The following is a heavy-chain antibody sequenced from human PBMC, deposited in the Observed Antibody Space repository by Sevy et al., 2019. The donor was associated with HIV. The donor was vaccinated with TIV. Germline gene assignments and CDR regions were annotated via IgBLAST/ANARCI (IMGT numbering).Heavy chain of an antibody. Sequence: GGSLRLSCAVSGFTFDDYAMHWVRRAPGKGLEWVSHRSWDGGSTYYADSVKGRFTISRDNSKNSLYLQMNSLRAEDTALYYCAKPYRIAVAGDYYYSGMDVWGQGTTVTVSS. CDR2: RSWDGGST. CDR1: GFTFDDYA. D-gene: IGHD6-13*01. V-gene: IGHV3-43D*03. J-gene: IGHJ6*02. CDR3: AKPYRIAVAGDYYYSGMDV.